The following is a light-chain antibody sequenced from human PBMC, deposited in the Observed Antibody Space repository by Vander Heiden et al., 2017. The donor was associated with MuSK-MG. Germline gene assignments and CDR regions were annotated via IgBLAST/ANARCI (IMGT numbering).Light chain of an antibody. V-gene: IGKV1-39*01. J-gene: IGKJ2*04. CDR1: QSISSY. CDR3: QQSYSTPGS. CDR2: AAS. Sequence: DIQMTQSPSSLSASVGDRVTITCRASQSISSYLNWYQQKPLKAPKLLIYAASSLQSGVPSRFSGSGSGTDFTLTISSLQPEDFATYYCQQSYSTPGSFGQGTKLEIK.